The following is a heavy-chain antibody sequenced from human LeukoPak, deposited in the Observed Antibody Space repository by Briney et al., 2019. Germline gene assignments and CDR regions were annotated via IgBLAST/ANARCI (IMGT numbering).Heavy chain of an antibody. CDR3: AREPLDYYYMDV. J-gene: IGHJ6*03. Sequence: GASVKVSCKASGYTFTGYYMHWVRQAPGQGLEWMGWINPNSGGTNYAQKFQGRVTMTRDTSTSTAYMELRSLRSDDTAVYYCAREPLDYYYMDVWGKGTTVTVSS. D-gene: IGHD2-8*01. V-gene: IGHV1-2*02. CDR2: INPNSGGT. CDR1: GYTFTGYY.